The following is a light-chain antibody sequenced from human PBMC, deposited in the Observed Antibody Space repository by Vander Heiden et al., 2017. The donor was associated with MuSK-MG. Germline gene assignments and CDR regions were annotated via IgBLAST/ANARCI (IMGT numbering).Light chain of an antibody. V-gene: IGKV1-39*01. CDR2: AAT. CDR1: RDISKS. CDR3: QQCDSSLYT. J-gene: IGKJ2*01. Sequence: DIQMTQSPSSLSASLGDRVTITCRASRDISKSLNWYQHRPGEAPRLLIYAATTLQKGVPSRFRGSGSGTDFTLIISRLQPDDFATYYCQQCDSSLYTFGEGTKVDIK.